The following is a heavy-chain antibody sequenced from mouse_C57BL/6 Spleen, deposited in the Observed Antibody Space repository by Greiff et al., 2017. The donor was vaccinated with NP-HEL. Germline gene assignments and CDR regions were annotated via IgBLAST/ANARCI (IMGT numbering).Heavy chain of an antibody. CDR2: INPSTGGT. CDR1: GYSFTGYY. J-gene: IGHJ4*01. V-gene: IGHV1-42*01. Sequence: EVKLMESGPELVKPGASVKISCKASGYSFTGYYMNWVKQSPEKSLEWIGEINPSTGGTTYNQKFKAKATLTVDKSSSTAYMQLKSLTSEDSAVYYCARSGYGDAMDYWGQGTSVTVSS. CDR3: ARSGYGDAMDY. D-gene: IGHD3-1*01.